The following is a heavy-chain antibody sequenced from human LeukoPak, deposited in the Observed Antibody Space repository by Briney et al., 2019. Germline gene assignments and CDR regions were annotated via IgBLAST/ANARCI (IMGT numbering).Heavy chain of an antibody. CDR3: ATEVWGSRRIDY. CDR1: GYTFTGNV. V-gene: IGHV1-3*01. D-gene: IGHD3-16*01. CDR2: INAGNGNT. J-gene: IGHJ4*01. Sequence: ASVKVSCKASGYTFTGNVMHWVSQAPGQRLEWMGWINAGNGNTKYSKKFQGRVTITRDTSATTVYMELSSLGSEGTAVYYCATEVWGSRRIDYRGQGTLVTVSS.